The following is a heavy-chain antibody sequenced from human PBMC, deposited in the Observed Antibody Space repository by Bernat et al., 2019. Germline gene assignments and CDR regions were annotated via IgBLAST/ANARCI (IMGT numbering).Heavy chain of an antibody. Sequence: EVHLLESGGGLVQPGGSLRLSCAASGFTFSSYAMSWVRQAPGMGLEWVSTITGSGGITYYADSVNGRFTISRDNSKNTLYLQMHSLRAEDTAVYYCAKSLVLIVVDNYWGQGTLVTVSS. CDR1: GFTFSSYA. J-gene: IGHJ4*02. CDR2: ITGSGGIT. D-gene: IGHD3-22*01. V-gene: IGHV3-23*01. CDR3: AKSLVLIVVDNY.